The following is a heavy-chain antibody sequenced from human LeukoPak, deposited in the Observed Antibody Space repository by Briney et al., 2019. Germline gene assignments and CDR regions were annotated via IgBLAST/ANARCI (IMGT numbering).Heavy chain of an antibody. CDR1: GGSISRYY. D-gene: IGHD3-22*01. J-gene: IGHJ1*01. CDR2: IYYSGST. V-gene: IGHV4-59*01. CDR3: ARRSSSSGYFQH. Sequence: SETLSLTCTVSGGSISRYYWSWIRQPPGKGLEWIGYIYYSGSTNYNPSLKSRVTISVDTSKNQFSLKLSSVTAADPAVYYCARRSSSSGYFQHWGQGTLVTVSS.